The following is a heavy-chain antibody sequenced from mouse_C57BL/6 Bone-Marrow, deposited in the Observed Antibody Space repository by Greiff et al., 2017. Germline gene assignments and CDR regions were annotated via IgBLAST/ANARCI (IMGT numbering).Heavy chain of an antibody. Sequence: QVQLKQSGAELVRPGTSVKMSCKASGYTFTNYWIGWAKQRPGHGLEWIGDIYPGGGYTNYNEKFKGKATLTADKSSSTAYMQCSSLTSEDSAIYYCARWGLRRGSWFAYWGQGTLVTVSA. CDR2: IYPGGGYT. J-gene: IGHJ3*01. CDR3: ARWGLRRGSWFAY. D-gene: IGHD2-2*01. V-gene: IGHV1-63*01. CDR1: GYTFTNYW.